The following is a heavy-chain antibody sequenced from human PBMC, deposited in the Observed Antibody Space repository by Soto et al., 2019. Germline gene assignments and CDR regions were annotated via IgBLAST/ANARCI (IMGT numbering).Heavy chain of an antibody. CDR3: ARRNYSSGWSYWFDP. J-gene: IGHJ5*02. CDR2: IYHTGRT. CDR1: GGSVSGYN. Sequence: QVQLQESGPGLVKPSETLSLTCAVSGGSVSGYNWCWIRQSPGKGLEWIGHIYHTGRTTYNPSLESRVTISVDTSKNQCSLKLNSVTAADTAVYYCARRNYSSGWSYWFDPWGQGTLVTVSS. D-gene: IGHD6-19*01. V-gene: IGHV4-59*08.